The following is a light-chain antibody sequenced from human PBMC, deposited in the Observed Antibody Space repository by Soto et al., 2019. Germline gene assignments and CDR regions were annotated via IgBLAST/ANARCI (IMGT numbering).Light chain of an antibody. CDR1: QSVSRY. Sequence: EIVLTQSPATLSLSPGERATLSCRASQSVSRYLGWYQQKPGQPPRLLIYDASNRATGIPARFSGSGSGNYFPLTISSLEPEDSAVYYCQQRSTCPYTFGPGTKLEIK. CDR3: QQRSTCPYT. V-gene: IGKV3-11*01. J-gene: IGKJ2*01. CDR2: DAS.